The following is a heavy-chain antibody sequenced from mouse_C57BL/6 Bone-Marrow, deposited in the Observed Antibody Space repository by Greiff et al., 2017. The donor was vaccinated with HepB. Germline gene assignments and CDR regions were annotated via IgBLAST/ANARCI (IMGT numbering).Heavy chain of an antibody. J-gene: IGHJ1*03. CDR1: GYSFTGYY. V-gene: IGHV1-42*01. D-gene: IGHD1-1*01. CDR3: ARGDGSTPGYFDV. Sequence: VQLQQSGPELVKPGASVKISCKASGYSFTGYYMNWVKQSPEKSLEWIGEINPSTGGTTYNQKFKAKATLTVDKSSSTAYMQLKSLTSEDSAVYYCARGDGSTPGYFDVWGTGTTVTVSS. CDR2: INPSTGGT.